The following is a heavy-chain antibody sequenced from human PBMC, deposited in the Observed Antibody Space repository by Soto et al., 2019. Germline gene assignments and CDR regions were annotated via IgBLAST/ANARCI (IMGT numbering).Heavy chain of an antibody. D-gene: IGHD3-10*01. Sequence: PSETLSLTCAVSGGSISSSNWWSWVRQPPGKGLEWNGEIYHSGSTNYNPSLKSRVTISVDKSKNQFSLKLSSVTAADTAVYYCARVKASGVNFDYWGQGTLVTVSS. CDR1: GGSISSSNW. CDR2: IYHSGST. V-gene: IGHV4-4*02. J-gene: IGHJ4*02. CDR3: ARVKASGVNFDY.